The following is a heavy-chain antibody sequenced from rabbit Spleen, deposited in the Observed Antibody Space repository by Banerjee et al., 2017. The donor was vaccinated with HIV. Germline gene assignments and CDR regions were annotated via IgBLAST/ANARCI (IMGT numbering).Heavy chain of an antibody. D-gene: IGHD1-1*01. V-gene: IGHV1S40*01. CDR3: VRARPYPFVL. J-gene: IGHJ4*01. CDR1: GFSFGDRDV. CDR2: INTATGKG. Sequence: QSLEESGGGLVKPKGSLTLTCKASGFSFGDRDVMCWVRQAPGKGLEWIACINTATGKGVYASWAKGRFTISSHDAQNTLYLQLNSLTAADTATYFCVRARPYPFVLWGPGTLVTVS.